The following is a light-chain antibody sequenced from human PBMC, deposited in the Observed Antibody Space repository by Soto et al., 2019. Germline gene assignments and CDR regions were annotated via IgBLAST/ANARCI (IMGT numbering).Light chain of an antibody. CDR2: GAS. J-gene: IGKJ1*01. Sequence: EIVLTQSPGTLSVSPGERATLSCRARQSVSSNYLAWYQQKPGQAPRLLIYGASSRATGIPDRFSGSGSGTDFTLTIRRLEPEDFAVYYCQQYGSSYPWTFGQGTKVDIK. CDR1: QSVSSNY. V-gene: IGKV3-20*01. CDR3: QQYGSSYPWT.